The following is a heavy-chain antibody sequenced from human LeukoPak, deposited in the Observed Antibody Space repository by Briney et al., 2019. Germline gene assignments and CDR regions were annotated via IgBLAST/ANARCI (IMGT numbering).Heavy chain of an antibody. D-gene: IGHD6-19*01. CDR3: ARGVGSSGVYYYGMDV. CDR2: IYYSGST. CDR1: GGSISSYY. V-gene: IGHV4-59*01. Sequence: SETLSLTCTVSGGSISSYYWSWIRQPPGKGLEWIGYIYYSGSTNYNPSLKSRVTISVDTSKNQFSLKLSSVTAADTAVYYCARGVGSSGVYYYGMDVWGQGTTVTVSS. J-gene: IGHJ6*02.